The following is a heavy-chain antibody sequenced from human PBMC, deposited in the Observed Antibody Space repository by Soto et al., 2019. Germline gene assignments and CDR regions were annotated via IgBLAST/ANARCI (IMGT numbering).Heavy chain of an antibody. D-gene: IGHD5-18*01. CDR1: GGSFSGYY. V-gene: IGHV4-34*01. Sequence: QVQLQQWGAGLLKPSETLSLTCAVYGGSFSGYYWSWIRQPPGKGLEWIGEINHSGSTNYNPSLKSRVTISVDTSKNQFSLKLSSVTDADTAVYYCARGARDGYSPFDYWGQGTLVTVSS. CDR2: INHSGST. CDR3: ARGARDGYSPFDY. J-gene: IGHJ4*02.